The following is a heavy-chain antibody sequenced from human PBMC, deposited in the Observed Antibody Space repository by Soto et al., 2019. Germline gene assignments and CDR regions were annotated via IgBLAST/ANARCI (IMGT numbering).Heavy chain of an antibody. V-gene: IGHV1-2*04. CDR1: GYTFTGYY. Sequence: QVQLVQSGAEVKKPGASVKVSCKASGYTFTGYYMHWVRQAPGQGLEWMGWINPNSGGTNYAQKFQGWVTMTRDTSISTAYMELSRLRSDDTAVYYCARAAGGNRFGMYYYYGMDVWGQGTTVTVSS. J-gene: IGHJ6*02. D-gene: IGHD2-15*01. CDR2: INPNSGGT. CDR3: ARAAGGNRFGMYYYYGMDV.